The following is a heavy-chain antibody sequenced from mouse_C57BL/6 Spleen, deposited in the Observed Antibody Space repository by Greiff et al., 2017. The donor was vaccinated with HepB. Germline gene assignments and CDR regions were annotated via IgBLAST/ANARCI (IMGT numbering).Heavy chain of an antibody. CDR2: IHPNSGST. J-gene: IGHJ3*01. CDR3: ARSNGSSRRFAY. V-gene: IGHV1-64*01. CDR1: GYTFTSYW. D-gene: IGHD1-1*01. Sequence: VQLQQPGAELVKPGASVKLSCKASGYTFTSYWMHWVKQRPGQGLEWIGMIHPNSGSTNYNEKFKSKATLTVDKSSSTAYMQLSSLTSEDSAVYYCARSNGSSRRFAYWGQGTLVTVSA.